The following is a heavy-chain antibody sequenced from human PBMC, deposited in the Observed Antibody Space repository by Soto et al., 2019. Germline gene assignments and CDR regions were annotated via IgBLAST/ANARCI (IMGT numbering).Heavy chain of an antibody. CDR3: ARGRYSSTFPLLLKNNWFDP. J-gene: IGHJ5*02. CDR1: GYTFTSYY. CDR2: INPSGGST. Sequence: ASVKVSCKASGYTFTSYYMHWVRQAPGQGLEWMGIINPSGGSTSYAQKFQGRVTMTRDTSTSTVYMELSSLRSGDTAVYYCARGRYSSTFPLLLKNNWFDPWGREPWSPSPQ. D-gene: IGHD6-19*01. V-gene: IGHV1-46*01.